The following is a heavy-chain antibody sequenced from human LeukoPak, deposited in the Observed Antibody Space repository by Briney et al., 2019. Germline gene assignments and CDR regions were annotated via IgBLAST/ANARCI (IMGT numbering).Heavy chain of an antibody. CDR1: GGSLSGYY. V-gene: IGHV4-34*01. D-gene: IGHD2-21*01. CDR3: ARGRKHGAFDI. J-gene: IGHJ3*02. Sequence: SETLSLTCAVYGGSLSGYYWSWIRQPPGKGLEWIGEINHSGSTNYNPSLKSRVTISVDTSKNQFSLKLSSVTAADTAVYYCARGRKHGAFDIWGQGTMVTVSS. CDR2: INHSGST.